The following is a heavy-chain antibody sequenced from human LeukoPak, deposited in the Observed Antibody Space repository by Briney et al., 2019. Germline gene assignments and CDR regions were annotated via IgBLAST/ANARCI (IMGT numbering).Heavy chain of an antibody. CDR3: ARGRRAYYYGSGSYFSNWFDP. J-gene: IGHJ5*02. CDR1: GFTFSSYW. V-gene: IGHV3-48*04. Sequence: PGGSLRLSCAASGFTFSSYWMSWVRQAPGKGLEWVSYISSSSSTIYYADSVKGRFTISRDNAKNSLYLQMNSLRAEDTAVYYCARGRRAYYYGSGSYFSNWFDPWGQGTLVTVSS. CDR2: ISSSSSTI. D-gene: IGHD3-10*01.